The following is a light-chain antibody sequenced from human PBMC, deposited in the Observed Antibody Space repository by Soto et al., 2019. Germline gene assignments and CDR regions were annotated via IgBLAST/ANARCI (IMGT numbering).Light chain of an antibody. CDR2: GAC. V-gene: IGKV3-20*01. CDR1: QSLSSSF. Sequence: EIVLTQSPGTLSLSPGQRATLSCRASQSLSSSFLAWYQQKPGQAPRLLIYGACSRAGGVPDRFSGSWSGTDFTLTISSLEPEDFAVYFCHQFATSRTFGQGTKVDMK. J-gene: IGKJ1*01. CDR3: HQFATSRT.